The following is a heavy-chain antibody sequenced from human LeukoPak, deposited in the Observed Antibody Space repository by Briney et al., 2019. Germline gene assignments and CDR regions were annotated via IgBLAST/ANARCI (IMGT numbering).Heavy chain of an antibody. CDR3: ARGTVTTPLEYFQH. J-gene: IGHJ1*01. V-gene: IGHV3-21*01. Sequence: GGSLRLSCAASGFTFSSYSMNWVRQAPGKGLEWVSSISSSSSYIYYADSVKGRFTISRDNAKNSLYLQMNSLRAEDTAVYYCARGTVTTPLEYFQHWGQGTLVTVSS. D-gene: IGHD4-17*01. CDR1: GFTFSSYS. CDR2: ISSSSSYI.